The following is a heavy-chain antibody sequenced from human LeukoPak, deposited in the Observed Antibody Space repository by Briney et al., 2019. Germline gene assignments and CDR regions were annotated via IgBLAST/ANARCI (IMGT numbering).Heavy chain of an antibody. CDR3: ARDPVSSWYYYYYMDV. Sequence: GGSLRLSCAASGFTFSSYSMNWVRQAPGKGLEWVSSISSSSSYIYYADSVKGRFTISRDNAKNSLYLQMNSLRAEDTAVYYCARDPVSSWYYYYYMDVWGKGTTVTVSS. CDR2: ISSSSSYI. V-gene: IGHV3-21*01. D-gene: IGHD6-13*01. CDR1: GFTFSSYS. J-gene: IGHJ6*03.